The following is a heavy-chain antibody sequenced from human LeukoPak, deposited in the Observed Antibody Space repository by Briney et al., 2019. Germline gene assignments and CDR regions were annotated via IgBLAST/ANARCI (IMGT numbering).Heavy chain of an antibody. J-gene: IGHJ4*02. CDR2: IEQDGSEK. D-gene: IGHD6-19*01. CDR1: GFTFNIYT. V-gene: IGHV3-7*01. CDR3: VGGIGWLPDY. Sequence: GGSLRLSCAASGFTFNIYTMNWVRQAPGKGLEWVANIEQDGSEKNYVDSVKGRFTISRDNGANSLYLQMNNLRVEDTGVYYCVGGIGWLPDYWGQGTLVTVSS.